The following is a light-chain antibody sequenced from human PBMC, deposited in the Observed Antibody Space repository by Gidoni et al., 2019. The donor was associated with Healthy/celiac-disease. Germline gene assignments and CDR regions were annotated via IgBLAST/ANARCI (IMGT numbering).Light chain of an antibody. CDR2: GAS. CDR3: QQYGSSLALT. Sequence: EFVLTHSPGTLSLSPGERATLSCRASQSVSSSYFAWYQQKPGQAPRLLIYGASSRATGIPDRFSGSGSGTDFTLTISRLEPEDFAVYYCQQYGSSLALTFGGGTKVEIK. V-gene: IGKV3-20*01. CDR1: QSVSSSY. J-gene: IGKJ4*01.